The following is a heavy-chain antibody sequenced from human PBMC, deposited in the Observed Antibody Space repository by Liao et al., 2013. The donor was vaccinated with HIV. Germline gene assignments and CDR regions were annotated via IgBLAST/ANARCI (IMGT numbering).Heavy chain of an antibody. V-gene: IGHV4-61*02. J-gene: IGHJ6*03. CDR3: ARVDPYYDFWGGEGDYYYYMDV. CDR1: GGSISSGSYY. D-gene: IGHD3-3*01. CDR2: IYTSGST. Sequence: QVQLQESGPGLVKPSQTLSLTCTVSGGSISSGSYYWSWIRQPAGKGLEWIGRIYTSGSTNYNPSLKSRVTISVDTSKNQFSLKLSSVTAADTAVYYCARVDPYYDFWGGEGDYYYYMDVWGKGDHGHRLL.